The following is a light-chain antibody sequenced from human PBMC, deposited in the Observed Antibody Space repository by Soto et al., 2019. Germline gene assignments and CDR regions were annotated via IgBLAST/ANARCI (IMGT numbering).Light chain of an antibody. CDR2: GAS. V-gene: IGKV3-20*01. Sequence: EIVMTQSPATLSVSLGGRATLSCRASQSVSTDLAWYQQKPGQAPRLLIYGASTRATGIPARFSGSGSGTDFTLTISRLEPEDFAVYYCQQYGSSPWTFGQGTNVDIK. CDR3: QQYGSSPWT. CDR1: QSVSTD. J-gene: IGKJ1*01.